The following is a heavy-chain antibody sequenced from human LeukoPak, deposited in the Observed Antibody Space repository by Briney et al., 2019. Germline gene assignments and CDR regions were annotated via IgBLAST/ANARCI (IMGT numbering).Heavy chain of an antibody. CDR3: AKYPSYCSGGSCYSTHFDY. D-gene: IGHD2-15*01. Sequence: GGSLRLSCAASGFTFSSYAMSWVRQAPGKGLEWVSAISGSGGSTYYADSVKGRFTISRDNSKNTLYLQMNSLSAEDTAVYYCAKYPSYCSGGSCYSTHFDYWGQGTLVTVSS. CDR1: GFTFSSYA. CDR2: ISGSGGST. V-gene: IGHV3-23*01. J-gene: IGHJ4*02.